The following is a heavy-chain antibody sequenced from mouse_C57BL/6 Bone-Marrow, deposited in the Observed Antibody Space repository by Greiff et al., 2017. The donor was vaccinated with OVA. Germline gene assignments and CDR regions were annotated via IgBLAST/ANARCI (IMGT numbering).Heavy chain of an antibody. J-gene: IGHJ2*01. Sequence: EVQLQQSGPELVKPGASVKISCKASGYTFTDYYMNWVKQSHGKSLEWIGDINPNNGGTSYNQKFKGKATLTVDKSSSTAYMELRSLTSEDSAVYYCARMILRPYFDYWGQGTTLTVSS. V-gene: IGHV1-26*01. CDR3: ARMILRPYFDY. CDR2: INPNNGGT. D-gene: IGHD1-2*01. CDR1: GYTFTDYY.